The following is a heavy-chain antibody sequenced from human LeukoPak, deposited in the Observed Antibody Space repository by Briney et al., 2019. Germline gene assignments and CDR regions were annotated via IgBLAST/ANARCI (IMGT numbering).Heavy chain of an antibody. J-gene: IGHJ4*02. CDR1: GFTFSDYA. CDR2: IRGKDYGGAT. Sequence: PGGSLRLSCTTSGFTFSDYAMAWVRQTPGKGLECVGSIRGKDYGGATEYGASVKGRFSVSRDDSRSIAYLQMNSLEIEDTAVYHCARWGDTSMLYNWGPGTLVTVSS. V-gene: IGHV3-49*04. D-gene: IGHD2-8*01. CDR3: ARWGDTSMLYN.